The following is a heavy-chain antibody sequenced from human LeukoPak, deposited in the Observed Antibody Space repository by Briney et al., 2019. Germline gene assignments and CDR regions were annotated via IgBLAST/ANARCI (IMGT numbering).Heavy chain of an antibody. Sequence: SETLSLTCTVSGGSISSYYWSWIRQPAGKGLEWIGRIYTSGSTNYNPSLKSRVTMSVDTSKNQFSLKLSSVTAADTAVYYCARVTRRGSGSYYNGWFDPWGQGTLVTVSS. CDR2: IYTSGST. J-gene: IGHJ5*02. CDR3: ARVTRRGSGSYYNGWFDP. CDR1: GGSISSYY. D-gene: IGHD3-10*01. V-gene: IGHV4-4*07.